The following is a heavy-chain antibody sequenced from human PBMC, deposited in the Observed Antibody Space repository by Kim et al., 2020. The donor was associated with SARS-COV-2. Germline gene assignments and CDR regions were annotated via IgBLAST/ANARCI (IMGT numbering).Heavy chain of an antibody. V-gene: IGHV1-69*13. CDR2: IIPIFGTA. CDR3: ASSLGGVEKRFYFDY. Sequence: SVKVSCKASGGTFSSYAISWVRQAPGQGLEWMGGIIPIFGTANYAQKFQGRVTITADESTSTAYMELSSLRSEDTAVYYCASSLGGVEKRFYFDYWGQGTLVTVSS. J-gene: IGHJ4*02. CDR1: GGTFSSYA. D-gene: IGHD1-1*01.